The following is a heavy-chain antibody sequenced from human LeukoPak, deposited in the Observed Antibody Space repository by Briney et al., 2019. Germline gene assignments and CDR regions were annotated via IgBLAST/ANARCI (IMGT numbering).Heavy chain of an antibody. Sequence: ASVKVSCKAFGYGFTSYYIHWVRQAPGQGLEWMGIINPSVGGTTYARKFQGRVTMTRDTSTSTVYMELSSLRSEDAAVYYCAKTGGYYDSSGYYHRDYFWLDYWGQGTLVTVSS. CDR3: AKTGGYYDSSGYYHRDYFWLDY. J-gene: IGHJ4*02. V-gene: IGHV1-46*01. CDR2: INPSVGGT. CDR1: GYGFTSYY. D-gene: IGHD3-22*01.